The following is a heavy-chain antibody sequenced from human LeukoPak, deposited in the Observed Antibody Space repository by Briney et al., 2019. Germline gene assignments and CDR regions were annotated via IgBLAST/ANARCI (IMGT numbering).Heavy chain of an antibody. V-gene: IGHV3-7*01. CDR1: GFNFGSYW. CDR3: ARCNYYDSSRHPTSCEN. Sequence: GGSLRLSCAASGFNFGSYWMTWVRQAPGKGLEWVANIKEDESEKYYVDSVRGRFTISRDNAKNSLYLQMDSLRAEDTAVYYCARCNYYDSSRHPTSCENWGQGTLVTVSS. CDR2: IKEDESEK. J-gene: IGHJ4*02. D-gene: IGHD3-22*01.